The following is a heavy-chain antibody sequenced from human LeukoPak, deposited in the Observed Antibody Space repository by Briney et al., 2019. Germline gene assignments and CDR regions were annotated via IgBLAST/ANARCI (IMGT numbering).Heavy chain of an antibody. V-gene: IGHV3-49*03. Sequence: AGGSLRLSCTASGFTFGDYAMSWFRQAPGKGLEWVGFIRSKAYGGTTEYAASVKGRFTISRDDSKSIAYLQMNSLKTEDTAVYYCTTQNPYYYGSSGYYVDYWGQGTLVTVSS. CDR1: GFTFGDYA. J-gene: IGHJ4*02. D-gene: IGHD3-22*01. CDR3: TTQNPYYYGSSGYYVDY. CDR2: IRSKAYGGTT.